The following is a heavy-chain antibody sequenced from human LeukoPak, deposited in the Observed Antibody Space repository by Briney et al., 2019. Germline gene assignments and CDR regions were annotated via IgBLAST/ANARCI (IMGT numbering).Heavy chain of an antibody. Sequence: ASVKVSCKASRGTFSSYAISWVRQAPGQGLEWMGGIIPIFGTANYAQKFQGRVTITADESTSTAYMELSSLRSEDTAVYYCARGLAFWSGYAFDYWGQGTLVTVSS. CDR1: RGTFSSYA. V-gene: IGHV1-69*01. CDR2: IIPIFGTA. CDR3: ARGLAFWSGYAFDY. D-gene: IGHD3-3*01. J-gene: IGHJ4*02.